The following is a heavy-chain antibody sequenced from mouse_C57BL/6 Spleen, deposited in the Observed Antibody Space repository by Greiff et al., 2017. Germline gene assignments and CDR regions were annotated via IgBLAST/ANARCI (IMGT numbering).Heavy chain of an antibody. CDR3: ARSRYYGSPFDD. D-gene: IGHD1-1*01. CDR2: IDPSDSYT. J-gene: IGHJ2*01. V-gene: IGHV1-69*01. Sequence: QVQLQQPGAELVMPGASVKLSCKASGYTFTSYWMHWVKQRPGQGLEWIGEIDPSDSYTNYNQKFKGKSTLTVDKSSSTAYMQLSSLTSEDSAVYYCARSRYYGSPFDDWGQGTTLTVSS. CDR1: GYTFTSYW.